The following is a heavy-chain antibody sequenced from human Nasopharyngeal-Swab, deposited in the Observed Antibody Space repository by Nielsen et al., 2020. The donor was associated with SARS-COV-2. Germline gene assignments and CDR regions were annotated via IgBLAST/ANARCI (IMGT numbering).Heavy chain of an antibody. D-gene: IGHD4-17*01. Sequence: GESLKISCAASGFTFSSYGMHWVRQAPGKGLEWVAVISYDGSNKYYADSVKGRFTISRDNSKNTLYLQMNSLRAEDTAMYYCAKMLTSDYGDYDNLDYWGQGTLVTVSS. J-gene: IGHJ4*02. CDR2: ISYDGSNK. CDR3: AKMLTSDYGDYDNLDY. V-gene: IGHV3-30*18. CDR1: GFTFSSYG.